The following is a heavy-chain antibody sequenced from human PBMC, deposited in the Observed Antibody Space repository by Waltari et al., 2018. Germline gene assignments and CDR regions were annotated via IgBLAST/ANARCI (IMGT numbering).Heavy chain of an antibody. CDR2: INAGNGNT. D-gene: IGHD6-13*01. Sequence: QVQLVQSGAEVKKPGASVKVSCKASGYTFTSYAMHWVRQAPGQRLEWMGWINAGNGNTKYSQKFQGRVTITRDTSASTAYMELSSLRSEDTAVYYCARDGGSWANYYYYYGMDVWGQGNPGHRLL. CDR1: GYTFTSYA. V-gene: IGHV1-3*01. J-gene: IGHJ6*02. CDR3: ARDGGSWANYYYYYGMDV.